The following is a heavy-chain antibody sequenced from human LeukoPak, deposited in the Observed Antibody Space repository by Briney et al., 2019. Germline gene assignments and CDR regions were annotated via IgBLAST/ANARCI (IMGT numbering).Heavy chain of an antibody. D-gene: IGHD2-21*02. CDR2: ISGSGGST. CDR1: GFTFSSYA. CDR3: ARDFSDLFDY. Sequence: PGGSLRLSCAASGFTFSSYAMSWVRQAPGKGLEWVSAISGSGGSTYYADSVKGRFTISRDNAKNSLYLQMNSLRAEDTAVYYCARDFSDLFDYWGQGTLVTVSS. J-gene: IGHJ4*02. V-gene: IGHV3-23*01.